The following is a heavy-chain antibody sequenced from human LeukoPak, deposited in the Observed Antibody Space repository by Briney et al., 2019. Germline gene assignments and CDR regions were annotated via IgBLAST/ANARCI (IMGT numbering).Heavy chain of an antibody. J-gene: IGHJ6*03. Sequence: SETLSLTCTVSGGSISSYYWSWIRQPPGKGLEWIGYIYTSGSTNYNPSLKSRVTIPVDSSKNQFSLKLSPGTPADTAVYYSARRSRGVTLTYSSNYMAVWGKGTPVTVPS. D-gene: IGHD3-10*01. CDR1: GGSISSYY. CDR3: ARRSRGVTLTYSSNYMAV. V-gene: IGHV4-4*09. CDR2: IYTSGST.